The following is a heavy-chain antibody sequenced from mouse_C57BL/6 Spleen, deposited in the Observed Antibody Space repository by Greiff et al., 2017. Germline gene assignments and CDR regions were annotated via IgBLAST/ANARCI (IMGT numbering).Heavy chain of an antibody. D-gene: IGHD3-2*02. J-gene: IGHJ2*01. CDR2: ISYDGSN. Sequence: EVQLVESGPGLVKPSQSLSLTCSVTGYSITSGYYWNWIRQFPGNKLEWMGYISYDGSNNYNPSLKNRISITRDTSKNQFFLKLNSVTTEDTATYYCARMGDSAGYDFDYWGQGTTLTVSS. CDR3: ARMGDSAGYDFDY. CDR1: GYSITSGYY. V-gene: IGHV3-6*01.